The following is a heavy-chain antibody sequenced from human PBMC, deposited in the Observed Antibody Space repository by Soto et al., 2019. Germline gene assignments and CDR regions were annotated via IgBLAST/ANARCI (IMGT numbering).Heavy chain of an antibody. D-gene: IGHD3-9*01. CDR2: IYYGGRT. CDR1: GGSISSYY. Sequence: SETLSLTCTVSGGSISSYYWSWIRQPPGKGLEWIGYIYYGGRTNYNPSPKSRVTISVDTCKNQYSLKLSSVTAADTAVYYCARDYYDLLTGYRAEYFQHWGQGTLVTVSS. V-gene: IGHV4-59*01. CDR3: ARDYYDLLTGYRAEYFQH. J-gene: IGHJ1*01.